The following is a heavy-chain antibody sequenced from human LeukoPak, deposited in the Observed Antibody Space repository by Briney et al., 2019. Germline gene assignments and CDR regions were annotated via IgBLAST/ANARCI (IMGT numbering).Heavy chain of an antibody. V-gene: IGHV3-7*01. CDR2: IKQDGSEK. D-gene: IGHD3-22*01. Sequence: GGSLRLSCAASGFTFSSHWMSWVRQAPGKGLEWVANIKQDGSEKYYVDSVKGRFTISRDNAKNSLYLQMNSLRAEDTAVYYCARARITMIVVATYFDYWGQGTLVTVSS. CDR1: GFTFSSHW. CDR3: ARARITMIVVATYFDY. J-gene: IGHJ4*02.